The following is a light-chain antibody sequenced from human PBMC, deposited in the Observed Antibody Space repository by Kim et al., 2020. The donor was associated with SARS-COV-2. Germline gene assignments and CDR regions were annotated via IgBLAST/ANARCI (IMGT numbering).Light chain of an antibody. CDR1: PSVSSSY. V-gene: IGKV3-20*01. CDR3: QHYGSSRLT. Sequence: SPGERATLSCRASPSVSSSYLAWYQQKPGQAPRLLIYAASSRATGIPDRFSGSGSGTDFTLTISRLEPEDFAVYYCQHYGSSRLTFGGGTKVDIK. CDR2: AAS. J-gene: IGKJ4*01.